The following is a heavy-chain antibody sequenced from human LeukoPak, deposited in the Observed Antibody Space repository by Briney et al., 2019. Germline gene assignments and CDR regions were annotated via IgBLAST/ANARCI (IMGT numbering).Heavy chain of an antibody. J-gene: IGHJ4*02. D-gene: IGHD3-22*01. CDR3: ARKDYHDSSGYSY. CDR1: GFTFSSYE. Sequence: PGGSLRLSCAASGFTFSSYEMNWVRQAPGKGLEWVSYISSSGSTIYYADSVKGRFTISRDNAKNSLYLQMNSLRAEDTAVYYCARKDYHDSSGYSYWGQGTLVTVSS. V-gene: IGHV3-48*03. CDR2: ISSSGSTI.